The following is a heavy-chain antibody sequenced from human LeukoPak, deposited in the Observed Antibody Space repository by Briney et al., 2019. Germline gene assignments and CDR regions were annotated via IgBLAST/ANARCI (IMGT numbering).Heavy chain of an antibody. V-gene: IGHV3-11*06. CDR3: ARDGYYYDSSGPTLGDY. J-gene: IGHJ4*02. Sequence: GGSLRLSCAASGFTFSDYYMSWIRQAPGKGLEWVSYISSSSYTNYADSVKGRFSISRDISKNTLYLQMNSLTAEDTAMYYCARDGYYYDSSGPTLGDYWGQGTLVTVSS. D-gene: IGHD3-22*01. CDR2: ISSSSYT. CDR1: GFTFSDYY.